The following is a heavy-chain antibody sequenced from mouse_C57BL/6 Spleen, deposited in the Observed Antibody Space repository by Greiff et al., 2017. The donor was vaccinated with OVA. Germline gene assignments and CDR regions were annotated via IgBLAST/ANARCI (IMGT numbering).Heavy chain of an antibody. CDR2: LWRGGST. D-gene: IGHD2-5*01. V-gene: IGHV2-5*01. J-gene: IGHJ4*01. CDR3: AKNPYSNYLYAMDY. Sequence: QVTLKESGPGLVQPSQSLSLTCTVSVFSLTSYGVPWVRQSPGQGLELLCVLWRGGSTDYNAAFMSRLSITEDNSKSQVFFKMNSLQADDTAIYYCAKNPYSNYLYAMDYWGQGTSVTVAS. CDR1: VFSLTSYG.